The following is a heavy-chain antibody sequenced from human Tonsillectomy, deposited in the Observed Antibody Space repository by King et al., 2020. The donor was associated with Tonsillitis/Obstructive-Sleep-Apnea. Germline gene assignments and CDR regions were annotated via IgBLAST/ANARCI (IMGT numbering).Heavy chain of an antibody. D-gene: IGHD4-17*01. Sequence: VQLVESGGGLVKPGGSLRLSCAASGFTFSSYNMNWVRQAPGKGLEWVSSISSGSSYIFYADSVKGRFPISRDNAKNSLYLQMNSLRAEDTAVYYCAGGHGDYRGPTYYYYGMDVWGHGTTVTVSS. CDR3: AGGHGDYRGPTYYYYGMDV. J-gene: IGHJ6*02. V-gene: IGHV3-21*01. CDR1: GFTFSSYN. CDR2: ISSGSSYI.